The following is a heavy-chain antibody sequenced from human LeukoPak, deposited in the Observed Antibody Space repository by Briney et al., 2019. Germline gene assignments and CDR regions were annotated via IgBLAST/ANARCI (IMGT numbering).Heavy chain of an antibody. CDR2: INPILGTA. V-gene: IGHV1-69*13. CDR3: ARDRVHCSGGSCYLSADDWYFDL. CDR1: GGTFSSYA. Sequence: ASVKVSCKASGGTFSSYAISWVRQAPGQGLEWMGGINPILGTANYAQKFQGRVTITADESTSTAYMELSSLRSEDTAVYYCARDRVHCSGGSCYLSADDWYFDLWGRATLVTVSS. D-gene: IGHD2-15*01. J-gene: IGHJ2*01.